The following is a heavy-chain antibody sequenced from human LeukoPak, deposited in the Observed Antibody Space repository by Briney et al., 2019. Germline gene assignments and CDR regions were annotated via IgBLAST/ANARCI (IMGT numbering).Heavy chain of an antibody. J-gene: IGHJ4*02. CDR2: IIPIFGTA. Sequence: SVKVSCKASGGTFSSYAISWVRQAPGQGLEWMGGIIPIFGTANYAQKFQGRVTITTDESTSTAYMELSSLRSEDTAVYYCARGLSDIVATIYYFDYWGQGSLVTVSS. CDR1: GGTFSSYA. D-gene: IGHD5-12*01. V-gene: IGHV1-69*05. CDR3: ARGLSDIVATIYYFDY.